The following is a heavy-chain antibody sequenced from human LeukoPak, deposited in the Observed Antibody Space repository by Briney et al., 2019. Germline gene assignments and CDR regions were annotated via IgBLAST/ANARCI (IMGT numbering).Heavy chain of an antibody. V-gene: IGHV1-8*01. CDR2: MNPNSGNT. J-gene: IGHJ4*02. CDR1: GYTFPSYD. D-gene: IGHD5-24*01. Sequence: ASVKVSCKASGYTFPSYDINWVGQAPGHGLEGMGGMNPNSGNTGYAQKFQGRVTMTRNTSISTAYMELSSLRSEDTAVYYCARMRLAGMATIRRYFDYWGQGTLVTVSS. CDR3: ARMRLAGMATIRRYFDY.